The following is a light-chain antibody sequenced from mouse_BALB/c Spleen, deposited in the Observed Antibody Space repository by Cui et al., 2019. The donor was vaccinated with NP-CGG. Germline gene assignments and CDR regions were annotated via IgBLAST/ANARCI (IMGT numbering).Light chain of an antibody. CDR2: GTN. J-gene: IGLJ1*01. V-gene: IGLV1*01. Sequence: QAVVTQESAPTTSPGETVTLTCRSSTGAVTTSNYANWVQEKPDHLFTGLIGGTNNRAPGVPARFSGSLIGDKAALTITGARTEDEAIYFCALWYSNHWVFGGGTKLNVL. CDR1: TGAVTTSNY. CDR3: ALWYSNHWV.